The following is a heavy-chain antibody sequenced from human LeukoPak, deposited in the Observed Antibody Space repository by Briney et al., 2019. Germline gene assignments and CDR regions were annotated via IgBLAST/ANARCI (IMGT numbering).Heavy chain of an antibody. V-gene: IGHV5-10-1*01. J-gene: IGHJ4*02. CDR1: GSRFTSYW. Sequence: GESLQISCKGSGSRFTSYWISWVRQMPGKGLEWMGRIDPSDSYTNYSPSFQGHITISADKSISTAYLQWSSLKASDTAMYYCASSGFCSGGSCPEYYFDYWGQGTLVTVSS. D-gene: IGHD2-15*01. CDR2: IDPSDSYT. CDR3: ASSGFCSGGSCPEYYFDY.